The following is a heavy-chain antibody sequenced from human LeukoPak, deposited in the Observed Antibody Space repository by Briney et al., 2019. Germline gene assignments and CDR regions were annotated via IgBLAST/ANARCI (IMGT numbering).Heavy chain of an antibody. Sequence: AGGSLRLSCAASGFMLSNYWMTWVRQAPGKGLEWVANINEDGSVEHYVDSVKGRFTISRDNAKNSLYLQVNSLRAEDTAVYYCARDTYYYDSSGYYYGYWGQGTLVTVSS. D-gene: IGHD3-22*01. CDR2: INEDGSVE. CDR3: ARDTYYYDSSGYYYGY. J-gene: IGHJ4*02. V-gene: IGHV3-7*03. CDR1: GFMLSNYW.